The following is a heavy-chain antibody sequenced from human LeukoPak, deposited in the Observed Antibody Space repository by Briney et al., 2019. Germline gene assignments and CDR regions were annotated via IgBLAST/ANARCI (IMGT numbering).Heavy chain of an antibody. J-gene: IGHJ6*02. V-gene: IGHV1-2*02. Sequence: ASVKVSCKASGYTFTGYYMHWVRQAPGQGLEWMGWINPNSGGTNYAQKFQGRVIMTRDTSISTAYMELSRLRSDDTAVYYCARDTPIVGGNPSGMDVWGQGTTVTVSS. CDR2: INPNSGGT. CDR1: GYTFTGYY. CDR3: ARDTPIVGGNPSGMDV. D-gene: IGHD1-26*01.